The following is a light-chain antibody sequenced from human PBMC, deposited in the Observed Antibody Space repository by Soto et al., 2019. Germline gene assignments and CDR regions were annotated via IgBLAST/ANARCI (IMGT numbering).Light chain of an antibody. V-gene: IGKV4-1*01. CDR3: QQYYSIPIT. CDR1: QSVLYNFNNKKY. Sequence: DIVMTQSPDSLAVSLGERATINCKSSQSVLYNFNNKKYLAWYQQKPGQPPKLVIYRASTRESGVPDRFSSSGSGTDFTLTIGSLQAEDVAVYYCQQYYSIPITFGQGTRLEIK. CDR2: RAS. J-gene: IGKJ5*01.